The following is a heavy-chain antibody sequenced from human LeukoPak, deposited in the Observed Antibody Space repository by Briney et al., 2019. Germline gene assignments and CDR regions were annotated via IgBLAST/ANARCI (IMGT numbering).Heavy chain of an antibody. J-gene: IGHJ4*03. Sequence: SETLSLTCIVSGYSISSDHVWGWIRQPPGKGLELIGSVFRDGDTYYNPSLKSRVTISVDTSKNIFSLKLSSVTAADTAVYYCARLEGYCSVGSRYPDYWGQGTLVTVSS. CDR3: ARLEGYCSVGSRYPDY. D-gene: IGHD2-15*01. CDR2: VFRDGDT. CDR1: GYSISSDHV. V-gene: IGHV4-38-2*02.